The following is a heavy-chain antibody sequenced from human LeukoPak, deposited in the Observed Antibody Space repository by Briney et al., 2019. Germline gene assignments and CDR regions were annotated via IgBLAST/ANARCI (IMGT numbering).Heavy chain of an antibody. CDR1: GFTFSSST. J-gene: IGHJ5*02. D-gene: IGHD6-13*01. Sequence: GGSLRLSCAASGFTFSSSTMSWVRQAPGKGLEWVSSISGSGDSTWYADSVKGRFTISRDNSKNTLSLQMNSLGAEDTAVYYCAKLVPSWGRGTLVTVSS. CDR2: ISGSGDST. V-gene: IGHV3-23*01. CDR3: AKLVPS.